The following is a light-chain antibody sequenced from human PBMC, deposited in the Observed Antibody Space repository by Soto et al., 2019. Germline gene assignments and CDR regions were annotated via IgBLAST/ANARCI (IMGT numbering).Light chain of an antibody. Sequence: DIQMTQSPSSLSASVGYGVTIACGSSQSISSYLNWYQQKPGKASKLLIYAASSLESGVPSRFSGSGSGTEFALTISSLQPDDFASYHCQQYKSYSPFTFGGGTKVDIK. V-gene: IGKV1-39*01. CDR1: QSISSY. CDR2: AAS. J-gene: IGKJ4*01. CDR3: QQYKSYSPFT.